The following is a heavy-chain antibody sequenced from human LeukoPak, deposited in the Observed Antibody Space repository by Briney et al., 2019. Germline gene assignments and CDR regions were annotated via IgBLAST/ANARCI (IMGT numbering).Heavy chain of an antibody. J-gene: IGHJ4*02. D-gene: IGHD6-19*01. CDR2: IYYSGST. CDR3: ARGRIAVANDY. CDR1: GGSISSGGYY. Sequence: SETLSLTCTVSGGSISSGGYYWSWIRQHPGKGLEWIGYIYYSGSTYYNPSLKSRVTISVDTSKNQFSLKLSSVAAADTAVYYCARGRIAVANDYWGQGTLVTVSS. V-gene: IGHV4-31*03.